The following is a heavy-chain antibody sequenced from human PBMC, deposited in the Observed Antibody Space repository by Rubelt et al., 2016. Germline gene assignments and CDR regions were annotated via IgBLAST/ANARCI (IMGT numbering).Heavy chain of an antibody. CDR3: ARDGGNWFDP. Sequence: VHLVESGGGVVQPGRSLRLSCAASGFTVSSNYMSWVRQAPGRGLEWVSVIYSGVSTNIADAGRGRFTISGHNSKNTLYLEMNSLRAEETAVYDCARDGGNWFDPWGQGTLVTVSS. CDR1: GFTVSSNY. V-gene: IGHV3-53*04. CDR2: IYSGVST. J-gene: IGHJ5*02.